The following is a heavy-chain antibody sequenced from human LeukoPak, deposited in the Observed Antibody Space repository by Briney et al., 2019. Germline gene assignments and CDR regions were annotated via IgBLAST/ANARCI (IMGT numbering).Heavy chain of an antibody. V-gene: IGHV3-7*01. Sequence: GGSLRLSCAASGFAFSDYWMTWVRQAPGKGLEWVAHINQDGSKEHYMDSVKARFTISGDNAKNSPSLQMNSLRAEDTAVYYCVRDGGVSGYDLLDYWGQGTLVTVSS. J-gene: IGHJ4*02. D-gene: IGHD5-12*01. CDR2: INQDGSKE. CDR1: GFAFSDYW. CDR3: VRDGGVSGYDLLDY.